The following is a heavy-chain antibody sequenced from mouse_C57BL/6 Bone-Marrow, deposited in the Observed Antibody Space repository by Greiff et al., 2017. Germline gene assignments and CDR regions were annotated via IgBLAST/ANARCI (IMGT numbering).Heavy chain of an antibody. D-gene: IGHD1-1*01. Sequence: VKLVESGPELVKPGASVKISCKASGYAFSSSWMNWVKQRPGKGLEWIGRIYPGDGDTNYNGKFKGKATLTADKSSSTAYMQLSSLTSEDSAVYVCARESTTVVARDYWGQGTTLTVSS. CDR2: IYPGDGDT. CDR1: GYAFSSSW. J-gene: IGHJ2*01. V-gene: IGHV1-82*01. CDR3: ARESTTVVARDY.